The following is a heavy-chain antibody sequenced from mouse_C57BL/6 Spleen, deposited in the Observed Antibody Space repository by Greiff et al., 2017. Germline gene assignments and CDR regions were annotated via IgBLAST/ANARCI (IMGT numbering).Heavy chain of an antibody. D-gene: IGHD1-1*01. Sequence: VQLQQSGAELVRPGTSVKVSCKASGYAFTNYLIEWVKQRPGQGLEWIGVINPGSGGTNYNEKFKGKATLTADKSSSTAYMQLSSLTSEASAVYLGARGGLRGSGGDYFDDWGQGTTLTVSS. J-gene: IGHJ2*01. CDR3: ARGGLRGSGGDYFDD. CDR2: INPGSGGT. V-gene: IGHV1-54*01. CDR1: GYAFTNYL.